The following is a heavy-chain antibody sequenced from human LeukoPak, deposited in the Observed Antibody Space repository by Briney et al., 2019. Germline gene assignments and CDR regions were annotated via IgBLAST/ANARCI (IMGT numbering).Heavy chain of an antibody. D-gene: IGHD6-13*01. CDR1: GFSLSTSGVG. CDR3: AHRRIAAANPLFDP. CDR2: IYWDDDK. Sequence: SGPTLVKPTQTLTLTCTFSGFSLSTSGVGVGWIRQPPGKALEWLALIYWDDDKRYSPSLKSRLTITKDTSKNQVVLTMTNMDPVDTATYYCAHRRIAAANPLFDPWGQGTLVTVSS. V-gene: IGHV2-5*02. J-gene: IGHJ5*02.